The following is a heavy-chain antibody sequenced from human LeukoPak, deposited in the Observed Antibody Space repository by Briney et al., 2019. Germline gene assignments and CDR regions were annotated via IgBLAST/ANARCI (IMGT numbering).Heavy chain of an antibody. CDR1: GXTFSRYA. D-gene: IGHD6-19*01. Sequence: GGSLRLSCAASGXTFSRYAMHWVRQTPGKGLEWMAIISDDGRHKYYADSVEGRFTISRDNSKNTLSLQMNSLRAEDTAVYYCAKGDGSFVVDFWGQGTVVTVSS. CDR2: ISDDGRHK. CDR3: AKGDGSFVVDF. J-gene: IGHJ4*02. V-gene: IGHV3-30*04.